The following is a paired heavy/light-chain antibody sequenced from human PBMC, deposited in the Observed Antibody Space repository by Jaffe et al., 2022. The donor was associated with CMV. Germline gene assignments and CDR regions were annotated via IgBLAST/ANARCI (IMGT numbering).Light chain of an antibody. Sequence: EIVLTQSPATLSLSPGERATLSCRASQSISSYLTWYQLKPGQAPRLLIYNAFTRATGIPARFSGSGSGTDFTLTISSLEPEDFAVYFCQQRSDWPLTVGGGTKVEIK. V-gene: IGKV3-11*01. J-gene: IGKJ4*01. CDR2: NAF. CDR3: QQRSDWPLT. CDR1: QSISSY.
Heavy chain of an antibody. J-gene: IGHJ4*02. CDR2: INPDGSEK. V-gene: IGHV3-7*03. CDR1: GFIFSSYW. CDR3: ARDPARRFDY. Sequence: EVQLVESGGGLVQPGGSLRLSCAASGFIFSSYWMTWGRQAPGKGLEWVASINPDGSEKHYVDSLKGRFSITRDNAKNSLYLQVNSLRVEDTAVYYCARDPARRFDYWGQGTLVTVSS.